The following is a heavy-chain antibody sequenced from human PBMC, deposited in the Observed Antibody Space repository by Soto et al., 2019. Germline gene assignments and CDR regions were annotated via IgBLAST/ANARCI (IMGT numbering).Heavy chain of an antibody. CDR2: ISAYNGNT. CDR3: ARDLGYCSGGSCLNWFDP. CDR1: GYTFTSYG. Sequence: ASVKVSCKASGYTFTSYGISWVRQAPGQGLEWMGWISAYNGNTNYAQKLQGRVTMATDTSTSTAYMELRSLRSDDTAVYYCARDLGYCSGGSCLNWFDPGGQGTLVTVSS. J-gene: IGHJ5*02. D-gene: IGHD2-15*01. V-gene: IGHV1-18*01.